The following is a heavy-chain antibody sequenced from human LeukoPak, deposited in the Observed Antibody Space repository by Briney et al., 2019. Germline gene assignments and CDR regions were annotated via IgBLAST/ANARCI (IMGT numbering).Heavy chain of an antibody. Sequence: PSETLSLTCTVSGVSISTTSYYWGWIRQTPGKGLEWIGSMFYRGSTYYDPSLRSRVTISVDASKNQFFLTLSAVTAADTAMFYCARQRGWGGALSVFDYWGQGTLVTVSS. V-gene: IGHV4-39*01. CDR3: ARQRGWGGALSVFDY. D-gene: IGHD3-16*01. CDR1: GVSISTTSYY. CDR2: MFYRGST. J-gene: IGHJ4*02.